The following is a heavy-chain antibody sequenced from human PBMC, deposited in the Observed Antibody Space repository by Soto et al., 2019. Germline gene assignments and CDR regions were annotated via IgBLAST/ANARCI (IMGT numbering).Heavy chain of an antibody. Sequence: GGSLRLSCVTSGFTFSNFWMNWVRQAPGKGLEWVANIKGDGSVKQYVDSVKGRFTISRDNAENSLYLHMNSLRADDTAVYYCVGEVRSSGLGSFDIWGQGTMVTVSS. CDR3: VGEVRSSGLGSFDI. CDR2: IKGDGSVK. V-gene: IGHV3-7*01. CDR1: GFTFSNFW. J-gene: IGHJ3*02. D-gene: IGHD1-1*01.